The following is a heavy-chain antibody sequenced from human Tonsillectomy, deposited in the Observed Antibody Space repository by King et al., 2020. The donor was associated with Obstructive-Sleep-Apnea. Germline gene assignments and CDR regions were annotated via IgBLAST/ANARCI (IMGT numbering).Heavy chain of an antibody. Sequence: VQLVESGGALVQPGGSLRLSCAASGFTFSSYWMHWVRQAPGKGLVWVSRINPDGSVAIYADSVKGRLTISRDNAKNTLYLQMNDLRPGDTARYYCARPTVTLEYWGQGSQVTVSS. CDR1: GFTFSSYW. D-gene: IGHD4-17*01. V-gene: IGHV3-74*01. CDR2: INPDGSVA. J-gene: IGHJ4*02. CDR3: ARPTVTLEY.